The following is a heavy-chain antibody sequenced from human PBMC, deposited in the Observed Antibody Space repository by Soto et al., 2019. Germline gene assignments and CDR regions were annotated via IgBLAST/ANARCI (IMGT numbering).Heavy chain of an antibody. V-gene: IGHV4-31*03. J-gene: IGHJ4*02. CDR1: GGSISSGGYY. Sequence: PSETLSLTCTVSGGSISSGGYYWSWIRQHPGKGLEWIGYIYYSGSTYYSPSLKSRVTISVDTSKNQFSLKLSSVTAADTAVYYCARDSGSSGSHVGDYWGQGTLVTVSS. CDR3: ARDSGSSGSHVGDY. CDR2: IYYSGST. D-gene: IGHD3-22*01.